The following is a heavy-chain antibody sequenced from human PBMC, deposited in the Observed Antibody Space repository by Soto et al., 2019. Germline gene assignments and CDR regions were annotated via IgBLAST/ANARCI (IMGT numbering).Heavy chain of an antibody. D-gene: IGHD3-3*01. CDR3: ARDDPIFGAIPRMDI. V-gene: IGHV3-21*06. J-gene: IGHJ6*02. CDR2: ITSSSTRNI. Sequence: PGGSLRLSCSAPGFPFSTYTMYWVRQAPGKGLEWVSSITSSSTRNIFYADSVKGRFTISRDNANNILYLQMNNLRVEDTAVYYCARDDPIFGAIPRMDIWGQGTTVTVSS. CDR1: GFPFSTYT.